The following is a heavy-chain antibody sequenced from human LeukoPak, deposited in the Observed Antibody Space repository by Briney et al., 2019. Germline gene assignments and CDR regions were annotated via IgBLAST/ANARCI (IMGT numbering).Heavy chain of an antibody. V-gene: IGHV4-31*11. J-gene: IGHJ4*02. CDR2: ISYGGKA. CDR3: ARAPVATPSEFDY. CDR1: GDSFSSGGYW. D-gene: IGHD5-12*01. Sequence: SQTLSLTCAVSGDSFSSGGYWWSWIRQHPGKGPEWIGYISYGGKADYNPSPKSRVAIAADTPKNQFSLKLSSTTAADTAVYYCARAPVATPSEFDYWGQGTLVTVSS.